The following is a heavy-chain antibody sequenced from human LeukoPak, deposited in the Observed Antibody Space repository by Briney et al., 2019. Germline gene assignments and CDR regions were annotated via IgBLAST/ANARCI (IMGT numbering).Heavy chain of an antibody. CDR1: GFTFDDYA. D-gene: IGHD2-2*01. CDR2: ISGDGGST. J-gene: IGHJ6*02. CDR3: AKALYCSSTSCYADANQLTYYYYGMDV. V-gene: IGHV3-43*02. Sequence: QPGGSLRLSCAASGFTFDDYAMHWVRQAPGKGLEWVSLISGDGGSTYYADSVKGRFTISRDNSKNSLYLQMNSLKTEDTALYYCAKALYCSSTSCYADANQLTYYYYGMDVWGQGTTVTVSS.